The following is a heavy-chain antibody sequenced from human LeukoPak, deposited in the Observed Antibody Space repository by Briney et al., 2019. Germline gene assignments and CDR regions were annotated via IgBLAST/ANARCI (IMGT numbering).Heavy chain of an antibody. D-gene: IGHD3-22*01. CDR2: IYSGGST. CDR3: ARMRGPYYYDSSGYGY. V-gene: IGHV3-53*01. CDR1: GFTVSSNY. Sequence: PGGSLRLSCAASGFTVSSNYMSWVRQAPGKGLEWVSVIYSGGSTYYADSVKGRFTISRDNAKNSLYLQMNSLRAEDTAVYYCARMRGPYYYDSSGYGYWGQGTLVTVSS. J-gene: IGHJ4*02.